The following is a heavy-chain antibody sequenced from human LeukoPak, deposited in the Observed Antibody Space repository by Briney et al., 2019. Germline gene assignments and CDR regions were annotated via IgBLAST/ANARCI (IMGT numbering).Heavy chain of an antibody. J-gene: IGHJ4*02. D-gene: IGHD3-10*01. CDR1: GFSISSIG. CDR2: IWYDGSTT. CDR3: AKGRLQEGTVFLGVITPVDY. Sequence: GGSLRLSCAASGFSISSIGMHWVRQAPGKGLEGVAVIWYDGSTTYYADSVKGRFTSSRDTSKNTLFLQMSSLSADDTALYYCAKGRLQEGTVFLGVITPVDYWGQGTLVTVTS. V-gene: IGHV3-33*06.